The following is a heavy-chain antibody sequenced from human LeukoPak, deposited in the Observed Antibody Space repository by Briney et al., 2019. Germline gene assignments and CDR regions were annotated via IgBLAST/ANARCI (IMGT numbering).Heavy chain of an antibody. CDR2: LRYDGSNK. D-gene: IGHD3-10*01. CDR1: GFTFSSYG. V-gene: IGHV3-30*02. J-gene: IGHJ5*02. CDR3: AKARRTGENNWFDP. Sequence: PGGSLRLSCAASGFTFSSYGMHWVRQAPGKGLAWVAFLRYDGSNKFYADSVRGRFTISRDNSKNTLYLQMNSLRTEDTAIYYLAKARRTGENNWFDPWGQGTLVTVS.